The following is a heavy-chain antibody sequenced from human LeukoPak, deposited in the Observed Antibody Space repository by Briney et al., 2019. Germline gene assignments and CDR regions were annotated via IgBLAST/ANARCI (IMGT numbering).Heavy chain of an antibody. V-gene: IGHV1-8*01. Sequence: ASVRVSCKASGYTFTSYDINWVRQATGQGLEWMGWMNPNSGNTECAHKFQGRVTMTRSPSISTAYMELNSLTSEDTAVYYCARGPRRDSSSWYGGNYFDPWGQGTLVTVSS. J-gene: IGHJ5*02. CDR1: GYTFTSYD. D-gene: IGHD6-13*01. CDR2: MNPNSGNT. CDR3: ARGPRRDSSSWYGGNYFDP.